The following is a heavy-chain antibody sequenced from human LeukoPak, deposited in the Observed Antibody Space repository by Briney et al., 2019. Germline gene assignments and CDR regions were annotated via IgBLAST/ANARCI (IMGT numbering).Heavy chain of an antibody. D-gene: IGHD2-15*01. CDR3: ARGRVRGCTGGSCKDAFDI. CDR2: ISSSGSTI. CDR1: GFTFSDYY. J-gene: IGHJ3*02. Sequence: GGSLRLSCAASGFTFSDYYMSWIRQAPGKGLEWVSYISSSGSTIYYADSVKGRFTISRDNAKDSLYLQMNSLRAEDTAVYYCARGRVRGCTGGSCKDAFDIWGQGTMVTVSS. V-gene: IGHV3-11*01.